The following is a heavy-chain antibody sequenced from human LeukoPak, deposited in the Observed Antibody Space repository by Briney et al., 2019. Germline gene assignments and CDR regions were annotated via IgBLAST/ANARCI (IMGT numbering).Heavy chain of an antibody. J-gene: IGHJ3*02. D-gene: IGHD1-1*01. Sequence: PSATLSLSCTVAGGSIDGHYGSWIRRPPGKGLEWIGYIYYSGSTTYNSSLKSRLTISVDTSKSQFSLKLTSVTAADTAVYYCARDLTGSWALDIWGQGTMVTVSS. V-gene: IGHV4-59*11. CDR3: ARDLTGSWALDI. CDR1: GGSIDGHY. CDR2: IYYSGST.